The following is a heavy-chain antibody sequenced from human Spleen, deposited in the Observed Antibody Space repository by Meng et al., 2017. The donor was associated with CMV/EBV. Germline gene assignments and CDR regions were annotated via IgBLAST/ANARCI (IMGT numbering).Heavy chain of an antibody. CDR3: ARVTQYQLLVQRFDP. Sequence: DYGGSFGGYYWSWNRQPAGKGLEWIGEINHSGSTNYNPSLKSRVTISVDTSKNQFSLKLSSVTAADTAVYYCARVTQYQLLVQRFDPWGQGTLVTVSS. CDR1: GGSFGGYY. J-gene: IGHJ5*02. CDR2: INHSGST. V-gene: IGHV4-34*01. D-gene: IGHD2-2*01.